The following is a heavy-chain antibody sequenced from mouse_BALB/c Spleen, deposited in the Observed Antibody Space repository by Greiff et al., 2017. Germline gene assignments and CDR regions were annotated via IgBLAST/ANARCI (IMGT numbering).Heavy chain of an antibody. CDR1: GFTFSSYG. Sequence: EVQRVESGGDLVKPGGSLKLSCAASGFTFSSYGMSWVRQTPDKRLEWVATISSGGSYTYYPDSVKGRFTISRDNAKNTLYLQMSSLKSEDTAMYYCARQAGGGYFDYWGQGTTLTVSS. CDR3: ARQAGGGYFDY. V-gene: IGHV5-6*01. D-gene: IGHD1-1*02. CDR2: ISSGGSYT. J-gene: IGHJ2*01.